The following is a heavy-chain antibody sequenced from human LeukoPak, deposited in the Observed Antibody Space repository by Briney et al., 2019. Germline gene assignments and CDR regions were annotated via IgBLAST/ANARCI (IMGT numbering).Heavy chain of an antibody. CDR2: INGYNGDT. CDR1: GYTFSSYG. J-gene: IGHJ3*02. Sequence: ASVKVSCKTFGYTFSSYGITWVRQAPGQGLEWMAWINGYNGDTDYAQNFQGRVTVTTDTSTSTVYMELRSLRSDDTAVYYCARGRMYDAFDIWGQGTMVTVSS. CDR3: ARGRMYDAFDI. V-gene: IGHV1-18*01. D-gene: IGHD2-15*01.